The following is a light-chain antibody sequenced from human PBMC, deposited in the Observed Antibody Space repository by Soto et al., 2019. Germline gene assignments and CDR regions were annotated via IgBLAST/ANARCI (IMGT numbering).Light chain of an antibody. V-gene: IGKV3D-15*01. J-gene: IGKJ1*01. CDR1: QSVSSY. CDR3: QQYNTWPRT. Sequence: EIVMTQSPGTLSVSPGERATLSCRASQSVSSYSLAWYQKKPGQAPRLLIYGASSRAAGIPARFTGSRSGTEFTLTITSLQSEDFAVYYCQQYNTWPRTFGQGTKVDIK. CDR2: GAS.